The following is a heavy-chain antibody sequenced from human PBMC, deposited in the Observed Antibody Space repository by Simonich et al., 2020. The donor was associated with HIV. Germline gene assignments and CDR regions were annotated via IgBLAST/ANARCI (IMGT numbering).Heavy chain of an antibody. CDR1: GGTFSSFA. V-gene: IGHV1-69*13. CDR2: IIPSSGTA. CDR3: ARKGGGRGVYYFDY. J-gene: IGHJ4*02. Sequence: QVQLVQSGAEVKKTGSSVKVSCKASGGTFSSFAISWVRQAPGLGLGWVGEIIPSSGTANYAQMFQGRVTITADESTSTAYMELSSLRSEDTGIYYCARKGGGRGVYYFDYWGQGTLVTVSS. D-gene: IGHD3-10*01.